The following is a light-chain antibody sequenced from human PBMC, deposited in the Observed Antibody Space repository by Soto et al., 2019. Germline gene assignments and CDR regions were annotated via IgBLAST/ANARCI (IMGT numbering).Light chain of an antibody. J-gene: IGKJ4*01. CDR1: QSVGRNY. CDR2: TAS. V-gene: IGKV3-20*01. Sequence: EIVLTQSPGTLSLSPGERATLSCRASQSVGRNYLAWYQQKPGQAPGLLIYTASSRATGIPDRFSGSGSGTDFTLTIIRLEPEDFAVYYCQQYASSPLTFGGGTKVEIK. CDR3: QQYASSPLT.